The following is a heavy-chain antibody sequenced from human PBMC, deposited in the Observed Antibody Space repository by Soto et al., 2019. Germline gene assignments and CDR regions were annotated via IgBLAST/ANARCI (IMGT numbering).Heavy chain of an antibody. CDR3: ARASSGATYAHFDY. D-gene: IGHD6-25*01. CDR2: INPSGGST. J-gene: IGHJ4*02. CDR1: GYTFTTYY. Sequence: QVQLVQSGAAVKEPGASVKVSCKASGYTFTTYYVHWVRQAPGQGLEWMGIINPSGGSTSYAQKFQGRVTMTRDTSTSTVYMALSSLRSEDTAMYYCARASSGATYAHFDYWGQGTLVTVSS. V-gene: IGHV1-46*01.